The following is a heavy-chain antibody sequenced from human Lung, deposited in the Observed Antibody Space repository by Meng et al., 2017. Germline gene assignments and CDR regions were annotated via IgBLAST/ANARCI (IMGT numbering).Heavy chain of an antibody. CDR1: GGSFSDYY. CDR3: ARGPTTMAHDFDY. V-gene: IGHV4-34*01. J-gene: IGHJ4*02. D-gene: IGHD4-11*01. Sequence: QVQLQRWGAGLLKPSATLSLTWVVSGGSFSDYYWSWIRQPPGKGLEWIGEINHSGSTNYNPSLESRATISVDTSQNNLSLKLSSVTAADSAVYYCARGPTTMAHDFDYWGQGTLVTVSS. CDR2: INHSGST.